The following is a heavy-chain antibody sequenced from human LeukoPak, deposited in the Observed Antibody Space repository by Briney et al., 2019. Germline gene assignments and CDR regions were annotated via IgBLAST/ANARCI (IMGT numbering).Heavy chain of an antibody. CDR2: INAGSGNT. CDR3: ARDYYDSGSYYNDY. J-gene: IGHJ4*02. Sequence: ASVKVSCKASGYRFTSYGMQWVRQAPGQRLEWMGWINAGSGNTKYSQKFQSRVTITMDTSASSAYMELSSLRSEDTAVYYCARDYYDSGSYYNDYWGQGTLVTVSS. V-gene: IGHV1-3*01. CDR1: GYRFTSYG. D-gene: IGHD3-10*01.